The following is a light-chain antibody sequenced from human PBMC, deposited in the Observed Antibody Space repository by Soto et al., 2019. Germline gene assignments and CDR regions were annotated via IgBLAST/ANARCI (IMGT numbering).Light chain of an antibody. CDR1: QSINSN. J-gene: IGKJ1*01. Sequence: EIVMTQSPATLSVSPGERGTLSCRASQSINSNLAWYQQKPGQPPRLLIYSASTRATGIPARFSGSGSGTQFTLTISSLQSEDLAIYYCQQYNNWPRTFGQGTKVE. CDR3: QQYNNWPRT. CDR2: SAS. V-gene: IGKV3-15*01.